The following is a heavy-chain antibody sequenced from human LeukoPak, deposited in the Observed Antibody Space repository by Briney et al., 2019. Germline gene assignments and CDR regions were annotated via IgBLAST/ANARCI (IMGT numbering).Heavy chain of an antibody. CDR1: GFTFRDYY. CDR3: ARDLSGVTGYTYGRGIDY. D-gene: IGHD5-18*01. Sequence: GGSLRLSCAASGFTFRDYYMSWIRQAPGKGLEWISYIYTGVSTIYYTNSVKGRFTISRDNAKNSLYLQMNSLRAEDTAVYYCARDLSGVTGYTYGRGIDYWGQGTLVTVSS. V-gene: IGHV3-11*04. J-gene: IGHJ4*02. CDR2: IYTGVSTI.